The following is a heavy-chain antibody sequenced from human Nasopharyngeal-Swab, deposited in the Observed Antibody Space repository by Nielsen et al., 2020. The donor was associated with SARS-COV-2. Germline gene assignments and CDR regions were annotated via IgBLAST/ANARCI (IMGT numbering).Heavy chain of an antibody. CDR1: GGSISSYY. Sequence: SETLSLACTVSGGSISSYYWSWIRQPAGKGLEWIGRIYTSGSTNYNPSLKSRVTMSVDTSKNQFSLKLSSVTAADTAVYYCARESDYYDSSGSLGDAFDIWGQGTMVTVSS. D-gene: IGHD3-22*01. V-gene: IGHV4-4*07. CDR3: ARESDYYDSSGSLGDAFDI. J-gene: IGHJ3*02. CDR2: IYTSGST.